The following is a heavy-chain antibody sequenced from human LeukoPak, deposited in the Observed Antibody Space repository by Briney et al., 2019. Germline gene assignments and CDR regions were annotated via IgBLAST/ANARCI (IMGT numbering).Heavy chain of an antibody. J-gene: IGHJ4*02. Sequence: PGGSLRLSCAASGFTFSDYYMSWIRQAPGKGLEWVAVIWYDGSNKYYADSVKGRFTISRDNSKNTLYLQMNSLRAEDTAVYYCARDVEYSSSSGWFYWGQGTLVTVSS. V-gene: IGHV3-33*08. D-gene: IGHD6-6*01. CDR1: GFTFSDYY. CDR3: ARDVEYSSSSGWFY. CDR2: IWYDGSNK.